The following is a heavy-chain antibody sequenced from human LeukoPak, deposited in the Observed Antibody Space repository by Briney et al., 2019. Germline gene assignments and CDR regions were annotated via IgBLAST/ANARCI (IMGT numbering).Heavy chain of an antibody. Sequence: SETLSLTCTVSGGSISSYYWSWIRQPAGKGLEWIGRIYTSGSTNYYPSLKSRVTMSVDTSKNQFSLKLSSVTAADTAVYYCARDKGVDYDFWSGYYSRFDYWGQGTLVTVSS. CDR3: ARDKGVDYDFWSGYYSRFDY. J-gene: IGHJ4*02. V-gene: IGHV4-4*07. CDR1: GGSISSYY. D-gene: IGHD3-3*01. CDR2: IYTSGST.